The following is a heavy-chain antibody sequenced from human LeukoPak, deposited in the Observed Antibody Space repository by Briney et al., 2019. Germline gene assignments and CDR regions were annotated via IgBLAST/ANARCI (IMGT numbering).Heavy chain of an antibody. CDR3: ARVDRQTYYDISTGYYGYYMDV. CDR2: IKQDGSEK. J-gene: IGHJ6*03. Sequence: GGSLRLSSAASGFTFSTYSMTWVRQAPGKGLEWVANIKQDGSEKYYVDSVKGRFTISRDNAKNSLYLQMNSLRAEDTAVYYCARVDRQTYYDISTGYYGYYMDVWGKGTTVTVSS. V-gene: IGHV3-7*01. CDR1: GFTFSTYS. D-gene: IGHD3-9*01.